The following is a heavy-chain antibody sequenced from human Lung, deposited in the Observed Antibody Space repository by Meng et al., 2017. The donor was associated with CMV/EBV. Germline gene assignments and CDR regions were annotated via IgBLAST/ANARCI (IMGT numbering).Heavy chain of an antibody. V-gene: IGHV1-69*02. D-gene: IGHD2-2*01. CDR1: GGTFSDYT. CDR3: STSQSSSANCRDAYNWFDS. CDR2: VTPIVGIP. J-gene: IGHJ5*01. Sequence: SVKVSCKTSGGTFSDYTISWVRQAPGQGLEWMGRVTPIVGIPRYAQIFQDRVTITADKFTSTTYMELTRLTSTAAAVYYCSTSQSSSANCRDAYNWFDSWGQGTLVTVSS.